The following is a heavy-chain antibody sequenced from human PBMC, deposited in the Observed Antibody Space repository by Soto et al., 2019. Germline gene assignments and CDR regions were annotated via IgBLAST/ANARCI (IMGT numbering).Heavy chain of an antibody. D-gene: IGHD5-12*01. V-gene: IGHV1-24*01. J-gene: IGHJ6*02. Sequence: ASVEVSCRVSGYTLTELSMHWVRQAPGKGLEWMGGFDPEDGETIYAQKFQGRVTMTEDTSTDTAYMELSSLRSEDTAVYYCATAAGYSGYQIYYYYGMDVWGQGTTVTVSS. CDR2: FDPEDGET. CDR1: GYTLTELS. CDR3: ATAAGYSGYQIYYYYGMDV.